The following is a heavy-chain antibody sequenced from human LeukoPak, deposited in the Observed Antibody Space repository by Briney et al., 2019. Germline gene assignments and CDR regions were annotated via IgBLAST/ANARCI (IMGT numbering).Heavy chain of an antibody. V-gene: IGHV4-59*08. J-gene: IGHJ3*02. CDR1: GGSIGSYF. CDR2: NSGST. D-gene: IGHD1-26*01. Sequence: SETLSLTCTVSGGSIGSYFWSWIRQPPGKGLEWIGYNSGSTKYNPSLKSRVTISVDTSKNQLSLKLSSVTAADTAVYYCARGRAYGGNYLRAFDIWGQGTMVSVSS. CDR3: ARGRAYGGNYLRAFDI.